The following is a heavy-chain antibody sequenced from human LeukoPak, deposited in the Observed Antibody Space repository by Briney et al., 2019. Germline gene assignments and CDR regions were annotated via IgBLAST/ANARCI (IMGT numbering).Heavy chain of an antibody. D-gene: IGHD2-15*01. J-gene: IGHJ4*02. CDR1: GSTLSSYA. CDR2: ISVSGNT. CDR3: AKAPVTTCSGAYCYPFDY. V-gene: IGHV3-23*01. Sequence: GGSLRLSCAASGSTLSSYAMSWVRQGPGKGLEWVSAISVSGNTYHADSVKGRFTISRDSYKNTLYLQMNSLRAEDAAVYYCAKAPVTTCSGAYCYPFDYWGQGTLVTVSS.